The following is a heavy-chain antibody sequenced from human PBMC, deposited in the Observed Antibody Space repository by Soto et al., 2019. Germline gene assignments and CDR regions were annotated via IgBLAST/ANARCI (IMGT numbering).Heavy chain of an antibody. D-gene: IGHD1-7*01. CDR3: AKDNNWNLDHYYYYYGMDD. V-gene: IGHV3-30*18. J-gene: IGHJ6*02. CDR2: ISYDGSNK. Sequence: GGSLRLSCAASGFTFSSYGMHWVRQAPGKGLEWVAVISYDGSNKYYADSVKGRFTISRDNSKNTLYLQMNSLRAEDTAVYYCAKDNNWNLDHYYYYYGMDDWGQGTTVTVSS. CDR1: GFTFSSYG.